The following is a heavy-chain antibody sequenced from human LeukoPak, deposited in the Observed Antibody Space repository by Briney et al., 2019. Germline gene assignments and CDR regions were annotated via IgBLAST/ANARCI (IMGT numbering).Heavy chain of an antibody. V-gene: IGHV3-23*01. CDR1: GFTFSSYG. CDR2: ISGTGGST. Sequence: PGGSLRLSCAASGFTFSSYGMSWVRQAPGKGLEWVSAISGTGGSTYYADSVKGRFTISRDNSKNTLYLQMNSLRAEDTALYCCAKRGAYSTSWYLDYWGQGTLVTVSS. J-gene: IGHJ4*02. CDR3: AKRGAYSTSWYLDY. D-gene: IGHD6-13*01.